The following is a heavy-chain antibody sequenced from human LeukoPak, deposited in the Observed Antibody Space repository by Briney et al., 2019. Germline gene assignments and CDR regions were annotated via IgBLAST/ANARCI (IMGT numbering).Heavy chain of an antibody. CDR3: ARGPRITIFGVVRPRYYFDY. CDR1: GGSFSGYY. CDR2: INHSGST. Sequence: SETLSLTCAVYGGSFSGYYWSWLRQPPGKGREWIGEINHSGSTNYNPSLKSRVTISVDTSKNQFSPKLSSVTAPDTAVYYCARGPRITIFGVVRPRYYFDYWGQGTLVTVSS. V-gene: IGHV4-34*01. J-gene: IGHJ4*02. D-gene: IGHD3-3*01.